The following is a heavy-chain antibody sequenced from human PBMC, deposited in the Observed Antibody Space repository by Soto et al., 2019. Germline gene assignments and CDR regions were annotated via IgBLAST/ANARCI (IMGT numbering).Heavy chain of an antibody. CDR3: ARNGSYYDFWSGYYFGGGMDV. D-gene: IGHD3-3*01. CDR2: INHSGST. CDR1: GGSFSGYD. Sequence: SETLSLTCAVYGGSFSGYDWGWIRQSPGKGLDWIGEINHSGSTNYNPSLKSPVTISVDTSKNQFPLKLSSVTAADTAVYYCARNGSYYDFWSGYYFGGGMDVWGQGTTVTVSS. J-gene: IGHJ6*02. V-gene: IGHV4-34*01.